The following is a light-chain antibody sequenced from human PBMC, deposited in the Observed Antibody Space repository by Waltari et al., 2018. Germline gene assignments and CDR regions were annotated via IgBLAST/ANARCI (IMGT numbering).Light chain of an antibody. CDR3: SSYTSNSTLGV. CDR1: NRDIVGKNL. CDR2: DVT. V-gene: IGLV2-14*03. Sequence: PALPQPPSVSGSLGQSITTPCTGINRDIVGKNLFPCYQQHPAQAPKLLIFDVTNRPSGVSDRFSGSKSGNTASLTISGLQADDEAVYYCSSYTSNSTLGVFGGGTRLTVL. J-gene: IGLJ3*02.